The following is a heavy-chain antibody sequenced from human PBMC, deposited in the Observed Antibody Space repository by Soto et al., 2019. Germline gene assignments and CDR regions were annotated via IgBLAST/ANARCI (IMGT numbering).Heavy chain of an antibody. CDR2: IDPSDSYT. CDR1: GYSFTSYW. V-gene: IGHV5-10-1*01. Sequence: GESLKISCKGSGYSFTSYWISWVRQMPGKGLEWMGRIDPSDSYTNYSPSFQGHVTISADKSISTAYLQWSSLKASDTAVYYCVRVVAIPGYPDYWGQGTLVTVSS. D-gene: IGHD5-12*01. CDR3: VRVVAIPGYPDY. J-gene: IGHJ4*02.